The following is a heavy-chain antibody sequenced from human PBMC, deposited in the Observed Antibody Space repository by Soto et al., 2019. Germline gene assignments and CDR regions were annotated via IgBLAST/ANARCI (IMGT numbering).Heavy chain of an antibody. J-gene: IGHJ3*02. D-gene: IGHD4-17*01. CDR1: GYTFTSYD. CDR2: MNPNSGNT. V-gene: IGHV1-8*01. Sequence: ASVKVSCKASGYTFTSYDINWVRQATGQGLEWMGWMNPNSGNTGYAQKFQGRVTMTRNTSISTAYMELSSLRSEDTAVYYCARVPGVGHGDYGQLNDAFDIWGQGTMVTVSS. CDR3: ARVPGVGHGDYGQLNDAFDI.